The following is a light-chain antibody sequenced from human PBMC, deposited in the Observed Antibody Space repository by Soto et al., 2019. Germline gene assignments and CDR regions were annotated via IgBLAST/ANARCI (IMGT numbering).Light chain of an antibody. CDR1: QRVSSGY. CDR2: GAS. CDR3: HQYASSPPWT. Sequence: EIVLTQSPGTLSLSPGERATLSCRASQRVSSGYLGWYQQRPGQAPRLLLYGASNRAAGIPDRFSGRGSETDFTLTISRLEPEDFAVYYCHQYASSPPWTFGQGTKVEIK. J-gene: IGKJ1*01. V-gene: IGKV3-20*01.